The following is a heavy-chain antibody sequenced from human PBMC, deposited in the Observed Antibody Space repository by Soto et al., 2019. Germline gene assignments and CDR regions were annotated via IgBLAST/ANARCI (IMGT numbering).Heavy chain of an antibody. CDR3: ARAHCSSTSCYQGNTDY. Sequence: QVQLQQWGAGLLKPSETLSLTCAVYGGSFSGYYWSWIRQPPGKGLEWIGEINHSGSTNYNPSLKIRVTISVDTSKNQFSLKLSSVTAADTAVYYCARAHCSSTSCYQGNTDYWGQGTLVTVSS. D-gene: IGHD2-2*01. J-gene: IGHJ4*02. V-gene: IGHV4-34*01. CDR2: INHSGST. CDR1: GGSFSGYY.